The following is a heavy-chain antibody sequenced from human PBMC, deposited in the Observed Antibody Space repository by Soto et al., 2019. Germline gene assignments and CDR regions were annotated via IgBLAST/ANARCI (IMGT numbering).Heavy chain of an antibody. CDR1: GGSISSSSYY. CDR2: IYYSGST. Sequence: PSETLSLTCTVSGGSISSSSYYWGWIRQPPGKGLEWIGSIYYSGSTYYNPSLKSRVTISVDTSKNQFSLKLSSVTAADTAVCYCVTFGVVKDYWGQGTLVTVSS. J-gene: IGHJ4*02. V-gene: IGHV4-39*01. CDR3: VTFGVVKDY. D-gene: IGHD3-3*01.